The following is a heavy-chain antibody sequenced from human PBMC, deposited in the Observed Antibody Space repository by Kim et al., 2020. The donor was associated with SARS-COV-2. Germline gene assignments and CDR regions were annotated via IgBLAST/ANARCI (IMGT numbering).Heavy chain of an antibody. Sequence: KLQGRVTMTTDTSTSTAYMELRSLRSDDTAVYYCARDHSGSYSRKVGVDYWGQGTLVTVSS. CDR3: ARDHSGSYSRKVGVDY. D-gene: IGHD1-26*01. J-gene: IGHJ4*02. V-gene: IGHV1-18*01.